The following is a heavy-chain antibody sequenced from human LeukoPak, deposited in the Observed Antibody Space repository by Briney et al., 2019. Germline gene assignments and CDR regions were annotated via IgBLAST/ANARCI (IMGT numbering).Heavy chain of an antibody. D-gene: IGHD3-3*01. CDR2: INPSGGST. Sequence: GASVKVSCKASGYTFTSYYMHWVRQAPGQGLEWMGIINPSGGSTNYAQKFQGRVTITADESTSTAYMELSSLRSEDTAVYYCAREGLGLLRFPPDAFDIWGQGTMVTVSS. CDR3: AREGLGLLRFPPDAFDI. V-gene: IGHV1-46*01. J-gene: IGHJ3*02. CDR1: GYTFTSYY.